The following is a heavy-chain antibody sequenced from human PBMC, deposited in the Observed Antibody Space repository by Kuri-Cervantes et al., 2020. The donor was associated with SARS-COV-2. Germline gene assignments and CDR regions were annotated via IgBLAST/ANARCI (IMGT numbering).Heavy chain of an antibody. CDR1: RFMFSCDR. CDR3: AKDLAHSGSYYNHWGFDY. D-gene: IGHD1-26*01. CDR2: ISGSGGST. J-gene: IGHJ4*02. V-gene: IGHV3-23*01. Sequence: GESLKISCAASRFMFSCDRMSWVRQAPGKGLEWASAISGSGGSTYYADSVKGRFTISRDNSKNTLYLQMNSLRAEDTAVYYCAKDLAHSGSYYNHWGFDYWGQGTLVTVSS.